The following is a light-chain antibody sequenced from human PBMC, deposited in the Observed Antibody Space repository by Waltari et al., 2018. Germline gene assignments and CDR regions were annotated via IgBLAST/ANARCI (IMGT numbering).Light chain of an antibody. CDR1: SGHSSNI. CDR3: QTGGHGTWV. CDR2: VKSDGSH. Sequence: QLVVTQSPSASASLGASVKLTCTLSSGHSSNIIAWLQQQPEKGPRYLMTVKSDGSHSRGDGIPDRFSGSSSGAERHLTISSLQAEDEADYYCQTGGHGTWVFGGGTKLTVL. J-gene: IGLJ3*02. V-gene: IGLV4-69*01.